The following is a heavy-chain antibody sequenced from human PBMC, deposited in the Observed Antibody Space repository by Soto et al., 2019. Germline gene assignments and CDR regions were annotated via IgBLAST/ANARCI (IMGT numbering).Heavy chain of an antibody. J-gene: IGHJ4*02. CDR2: IYYSGST. D-gene: IGHD5-12*01. Sequence: SETLSLTCTVSGGSISSYYWSWIRQPPGKGLEWIGYIYYSGSTNYNPSLKSRVTISVDTSKNQFSLKLSSVTAADTAVYYCAREQRSGYDYPWDYFDYWGQGTLVTVSS. V-gene: IGHV4-59*01. CDR3: AREQRSGYDYPWDYFDY. CDR1: GGSISSYY.